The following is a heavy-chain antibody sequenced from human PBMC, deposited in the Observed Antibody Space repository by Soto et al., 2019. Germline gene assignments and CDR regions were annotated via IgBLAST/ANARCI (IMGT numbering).Heavy chain of an antibody. CDR3: ARSGPGGYIDF. CDR1: GDRVSSNSAA. D-gene: IGHD3-22*01. V-gene: IGHV6-1*01. J-gene: IGHJ4*02. CDR2: TYYRSKWYN. Sequence: LPTLSLSCDISGDRVSSNSAAWNWISQSPSRGLEWLGRTYYRSKWYNHYAVSVKSRITVNPDTSKNQFSLQLNSVTPEDTAVYYCARSGPGGYIDFWGEGTLGTGSS.